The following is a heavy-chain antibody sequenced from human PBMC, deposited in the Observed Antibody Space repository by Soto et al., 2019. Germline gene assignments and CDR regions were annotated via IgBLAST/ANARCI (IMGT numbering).Heavy chain of an antibody. CDR2: IKSKPDGGTT. J-gene: IGHJ1*01. CDR1: GFTFTTAW. Sequence: EVQLVESGGGLVKPGGSLRLSCAASGFTFTTAWMSWVRQAPGKGLEWVGRIKSKPDGGTTDYAAPVKGRFTISRDDSKNTLYLQMNSLKTEDTAVYYCTTARGTYGAEYLQHWVQCTLVTVSS. CDR3: TTARGTYGAEYLQH. V-gene: IGHV3-15*01. D-gene: IGHD4-17*01.